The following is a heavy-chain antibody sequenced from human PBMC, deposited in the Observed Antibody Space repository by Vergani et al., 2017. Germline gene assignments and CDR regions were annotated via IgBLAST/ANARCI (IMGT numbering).Heavy chain of an antibody. J-gene: IGHJ5*02. V-gene: IGHV4-39*01. Sequence: QLQLQESGPGLVKPSETLSLTCTVSGGSISSSSYYWGWIRQPPGKGLEWIGSIYYSGSTYYNPSLKSRVTISVDTSKNQFSLKLSSVTAADTAVYYCARHEGVETATGNWFDPWGQGTLVTVSS. CDR2: IYYSGST. CDR3: ARHEGVETATGNWFDP. D-gene: IGHD5-24*01. CDR1: GGSISSSSYY.